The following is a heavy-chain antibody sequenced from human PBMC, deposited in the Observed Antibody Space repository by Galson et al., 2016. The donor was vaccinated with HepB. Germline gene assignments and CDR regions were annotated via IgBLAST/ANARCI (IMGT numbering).Heavy chain of an antibody. CDR2: LYRDGST. Sequence: SLRLSCAVSGLTVSGDYMSWVRQAPGKGLEWVSVLYRDGSTYYADSVEGRFTISRDKSSNTLYLQMNTLIAEDTAVYYCAKGRRSGCSSTSCYPFDYWGQGTLVTVSS. D-gene: IGHD2-2*01. CDR3: AKGRRSGCSSTSCYPFDY. CDR1: GLTVSGDY. J-gene: IGHJ4*02. V-gene: IGHV3-53*01.